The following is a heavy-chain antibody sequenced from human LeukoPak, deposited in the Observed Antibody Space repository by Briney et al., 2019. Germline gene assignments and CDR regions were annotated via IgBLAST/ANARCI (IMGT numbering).Heavy chain of an antibody. CDR1: GFTFSSYA. D-gene: IGHD3-10*02. Sequence: GGSLRLSCAASGFTFSSYAMSWVRQAPGKGLEWVSAISGSGGSTCYADSVKGRFTISRDNAKNSLYLQMNSLRAEDTAVYYCAELGITMIGGVWGKGTTVTISS. CDR2: ISGSGGST. CDR3: AELGITMIGGV. V-gene: IGHV3-23*01. J-gene: IGHJ6*04.